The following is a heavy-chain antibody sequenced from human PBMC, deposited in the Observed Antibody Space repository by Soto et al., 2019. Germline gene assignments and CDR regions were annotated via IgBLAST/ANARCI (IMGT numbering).Heavy chain of an antibody. CDR1: GFTFSTYA. V-gene: IGHV3-23*01. J-gene: IGHJ4*02. CDR3: AKGSKFTIFSPNDY. D-gene: IGHD3-3*01. Sequence: EVQLLESGGGLVQPGGSLRLSCAASGFTFSTYAMTWVRQAPGKGLEWLSALSGNSGTTYSADSVKGRFTISRDNSRNTLYLQMSSLRAEDTALYFCAKGSKFTIFSPNDYWGQGTLVTVSS. CDR2: LSGNSGTT.